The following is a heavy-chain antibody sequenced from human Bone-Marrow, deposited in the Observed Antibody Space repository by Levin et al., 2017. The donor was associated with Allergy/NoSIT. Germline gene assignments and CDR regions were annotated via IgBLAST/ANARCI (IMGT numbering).Heavy chain of an antibody. CDR2: ISRSGGGT. CDR3: AKDPSYSGSGSYWPYTQSIFDY. CDR1: GFTFSSYA. V-gene: IGHV3-23*01. Sequence: GGSLRLSCAASGFTFSSYAMSWVRQAPGKGLEWVSAISRSGGGTYYADSVKGRFTISRDNSKNTLYLQMNSLRAEDTAVYYCAKDPSYSGSGSYWPYTQSIFDYWGQGTLVTVSS. D-gene: IGHD3-10*01. J-gene: IGHJ4*02.